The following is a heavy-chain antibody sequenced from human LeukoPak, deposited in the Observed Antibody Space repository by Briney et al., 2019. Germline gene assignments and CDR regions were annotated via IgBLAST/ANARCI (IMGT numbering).Heavy chain of an antibody. CDR2: IYTSGST. Sequence: SETLSLTCTVSGGPISSYYWSWIPQPPGKGLEWIGYIYTSGSTNYNPPLKSRVPISVDTSKNQFSLKLSSVTAADTAVYYCARRLSGGSYQAYWYFYLWGRGTLVTVSS. V-gene: IGHV4-4*09. CDR3: ARRLSGGSYQAYWYFYL. CDR1: GGPISSYY. D-gene: IGHD1-26*01. J-gene: IGHJ2*01.